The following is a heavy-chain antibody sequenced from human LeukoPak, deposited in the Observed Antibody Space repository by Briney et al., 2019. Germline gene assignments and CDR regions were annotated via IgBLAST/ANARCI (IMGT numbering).Heavy chain of an antibody. CDR1: GFDFTAYG. Sequence: LGESLKISCKCSGFDFTAYGIAWVRQMPGKGLEWMGIIYPGDSDTRYSPSFQGQVTISADKSISTAYLQWSSLKASDTAMYYCARLGSVYCSGGSCYKFDPWGQGTLVTVSS. V-gene: IGHV5-51*01. CDR3: ARLGSVYCSGGSCYKFDP. J-gene: IGHJ5*02. D-gene: IGHD2-15*01. CDR2: IYPGDSDT.